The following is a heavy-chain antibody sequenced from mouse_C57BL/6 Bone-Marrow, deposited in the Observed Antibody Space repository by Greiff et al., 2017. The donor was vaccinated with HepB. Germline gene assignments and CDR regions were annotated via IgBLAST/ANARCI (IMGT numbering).Heavy chain of an antibody. Sequence: VHVKQSGAELVRPGASVKLSCTASGFNIKDYYMHWVKQRPEQGLEWIGSIDPEDGDTEYAPKFQGKATMTADTSSNTAYLQLSSLTSEDTAVYYCTTTAPRGDYFDYWGQGTTLTVSS. CDR1: GFNIKDYY. J-gene: IGHJ2*01. D-gene: IGHD1-2*01. CDR2: IDPEDGDT. CDR3: TTTAPRGDYFDY. V-gene: IGHV14-1*01.